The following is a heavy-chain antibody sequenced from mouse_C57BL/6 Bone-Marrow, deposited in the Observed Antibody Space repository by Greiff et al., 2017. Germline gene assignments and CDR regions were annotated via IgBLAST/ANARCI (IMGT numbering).Heavy chain of an antibody. D-gene: IGHD1-1*01. CDR3: ARRGYYGGFDY. CDR1: GYTFTDYN. V-gene: IGHV1-18*01. J-gene: IGHJ2*01. Sequence: VQLQQSGPELVKPGASVKIPCKASGYTFTDYNMDWVKQSHGKSIEWIGDINPNNGGTIYNQKFKGKATLTVDKSSSTAYMELRSLTSEDTAVYYCARRGYYGGFDYWGQGNTLTVTS. CDR2: INPNNGGT.